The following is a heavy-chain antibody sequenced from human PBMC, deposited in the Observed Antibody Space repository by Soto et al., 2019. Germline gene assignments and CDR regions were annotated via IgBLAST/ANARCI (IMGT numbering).Heavy chain of an antibody. CDR3: ARLTAAGTTSAGMDV. CDR1: GDSISSYY. Sequence: PSETLSLTCTFSGDSISSYYWSWIRQPPGKGLEWIGYIYYSGSTNYNPSLKSRVTISVDTSKNQFSLKLSSVTAADTAVYYCARLTAAGTTSAGMDVWGQGTTVTVSS. J-gene: IGHJ6*02. D-gene: IGHD6-13*01. V-gene: IGHV4-59*01. CDR2: IYYSGST.